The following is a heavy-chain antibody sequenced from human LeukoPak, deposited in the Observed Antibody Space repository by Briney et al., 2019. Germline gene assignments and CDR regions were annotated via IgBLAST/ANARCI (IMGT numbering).Heavy chain of an antibody. Sequence: SETLSLTRTVSGASISNYYWSWIRQPPGKGLEWIGYIYYTGNTNSNPSLKSRVTMSVDTSKNQFSLKLNSVTAADTAVYYCARDGESGDPYYYYMDVWGKGTTVTVSS. CDR3: ARDGESGDPYYYYMDV. D-gene: IGHD3-10*01. J-gene: IGHJ6*03. CDR1: GASISNYY. V-gene: IGHV4-59*12. CDR2: IYYTGNT.